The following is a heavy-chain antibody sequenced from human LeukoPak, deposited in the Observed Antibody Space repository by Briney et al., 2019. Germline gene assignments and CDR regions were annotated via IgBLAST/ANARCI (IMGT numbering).Heavy chain of an antibody. CDR2: ISSSSSYI. CDR1: GFTFSSYS. J-gene: IGHJ4*02. D-gene: IGHD4-17*01. CDR3: ARDLDYGDHVDY. V-gene: IGHV3-21*01. Sequence: GGSLRLSCAASGFTFSSYSMNWVRQAPGQGLEWVSSISSSSSYIYYADSVKGRFTISRDNAKNSLYLQMNSLRAEDTAVYYCARDLDYGDHVDYWGQGTLVTVSS.